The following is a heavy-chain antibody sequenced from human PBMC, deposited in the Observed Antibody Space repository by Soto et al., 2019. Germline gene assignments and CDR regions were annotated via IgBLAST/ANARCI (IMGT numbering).Heavy chain of an antibody. CDR2: VFYTGFT. D-gene: IGHD2-15*01. CDR1: GASISGSYYY. CDR3: ATAQKGYILNYFDH. Sequence: PSETLSLTCAVSGASISGSYYYWAWLRQSPGKGPEWIGSVFYTGFTSYNPSLESRVSVSVDTSKSQFSLKLSAVPAADTAVYYCATAQKGYILNYFDHWGQGALVTVSS. J-gene: IGHJ4*02. V-gene: IGHV4-39*01.